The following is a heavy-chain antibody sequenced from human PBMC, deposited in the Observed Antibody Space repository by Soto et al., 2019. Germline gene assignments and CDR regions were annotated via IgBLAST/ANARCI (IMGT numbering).Heavy chain of an antibody. J-gene: IGHJ4*02. CDR2: TNGNLGTG. CDR1: GGTFSSYP. CDR3: ARRDSHGYFRYFDN. Sequence: QVQLVQSGAEVKKPGSSVKVSCKASGGTFSSYPISWVRQAPGQGLEWMGGTNGNLGTGNYAQKFRGRLTITTDISTTTAYMELCNLTSEDTAVYYCARRDSHGYFRYFDNWGQGTLVTVSS. D-gene: IGHD4-17*01. V-gene: IGHV1-69*06.